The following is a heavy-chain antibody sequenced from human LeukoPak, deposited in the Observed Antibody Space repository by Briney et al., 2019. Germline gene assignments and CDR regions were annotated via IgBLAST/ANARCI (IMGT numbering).Heavy chain of an antibody. CDR1: GITFSSYT. J-gene: IGHJ4*02. D-gene: IGHD5-12*01. CDR2: ISGSGGST. V-gene: IGHV3-23*01. Sequence: GGSLRLSCAASGITFSSYTMGWVRQAPGKGLEWVSGISGSGGSTSYADSVKGRFTISRDNSKNTLYLQMNSLRAEDTAVYYCAKGVFAVATIGDWGQGTLVTVSS. CDR3: AKGVFAVATIGD.